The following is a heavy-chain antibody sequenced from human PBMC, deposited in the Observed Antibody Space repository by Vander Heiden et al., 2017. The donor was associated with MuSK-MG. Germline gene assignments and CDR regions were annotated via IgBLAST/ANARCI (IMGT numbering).Heavy chain of an antibody. D-gene: IGHD5-12*01. CDR3: AGGGWKDGYCAGYDYGMDV. V-gene: IGHV1-2*04. J-gene: IGHJ6*02. Sequence: HVQLVQSGAEVQKPGPSVKFSCKASGYTFTGYYMNGVRQDRGQEVEGKGWINANSGSTNNGQKYQGWVTKTRDTSISTAYMELSRLRSDDTAVYYCAGGGWKDGYCAGYDYGMDVWGQGTTVTVSS. CDR1: GYTFTGYY. CDR2: INANSGST.